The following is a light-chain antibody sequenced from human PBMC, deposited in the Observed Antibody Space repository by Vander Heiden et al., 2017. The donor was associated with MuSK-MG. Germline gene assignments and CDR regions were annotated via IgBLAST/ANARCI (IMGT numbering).Light chain of an antibody. CDR1: QSISYW. V-gene: IGKV1-5*03. CDR2: KAS. J-gene: IGKJ1*01. Sequence: DLQMTQSPSTLSASLGDRVTITCRASQSISYWLACYHQKPGKAPRLLIYKASNLESGVPSRFSGSGSRTEFTLAISSLQPDDFATYYCKQNNSFPWTFGQGTKVEIK. CDR3: KQNNSFPWT.